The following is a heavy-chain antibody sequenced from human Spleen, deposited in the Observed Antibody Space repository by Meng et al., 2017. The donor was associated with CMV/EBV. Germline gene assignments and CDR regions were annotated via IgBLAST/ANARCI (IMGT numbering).Heavy chain of an antibody. CDR1: GFSFSSYT. Sequence: SGFSFSSYTMTWVRQAAGKGLEWVSLIYSGGTRTQYADSVKGRFTISRDNSKNTLSLEMNSLRAEDTAVYYCAAEGGSSGSAGWFDPWGQGTLVTVSS. J-gene: IGHJ5*02. CDR2: IYSGGTRT. CDR3: AAEGGSSGSAGWFDP. D-gene: IGHD3-22*01. V-gene: IGHV3-23*03.